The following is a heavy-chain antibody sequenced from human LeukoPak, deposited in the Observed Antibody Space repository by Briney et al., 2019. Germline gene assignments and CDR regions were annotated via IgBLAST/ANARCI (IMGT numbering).Heavy chain of an antibody. CDR3: ARDPYSGSYGDYYYYYMDV. CDR1: GFTFSSYE. CDR2: ISSSSSTI. Sequence: GGSLRLSCAASGFTFSSYEMDWVRQSPGKGLEWVSYISSSSSTIYYADSVKGRFTISRDNAKSSLYLQMNSLRDEDTAVYYCARDPYSGSYGDYYYYYMDVWGKGTTVTISS. J-gene: IGHJ6*03. V-gene: IGHV3-48*03. D-gene: IGHD1-26*01.